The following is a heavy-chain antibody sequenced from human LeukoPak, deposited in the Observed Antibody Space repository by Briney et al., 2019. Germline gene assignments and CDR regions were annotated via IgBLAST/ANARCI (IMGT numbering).Heavy chain of an antibody. J-gene: IGHJ4*02. Sequence: SVKVSCKASGGTFSSYAISWVRQAPGQGLEWMGGIIPIFGTANYAQKFQGRVTITADESTSTAYMELSSLRSEDTAVYYCARVTAAVNFPFDYWGQGTLVTVSS. V-gene: IGHV1-69*01. CDR3: ARVTAAVNFPFDY. CDR2: IIPIFGTA. CDR1: GGTFSSYA. D-gene: IGHD6-13*01.